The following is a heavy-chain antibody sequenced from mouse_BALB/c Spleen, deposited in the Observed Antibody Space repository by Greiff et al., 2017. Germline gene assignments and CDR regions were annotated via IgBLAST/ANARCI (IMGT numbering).Heavy chain of an antibody. CDR2: IDPENGNT. D-gene: IGHD2-4*01. CDR3: ARSSGLREGYAMDY. J-gene: IGHJ4*01. CDR1: GFNIKDYY. Sequence: EVKLQESGAELVRPGALVKLSCKASGFNIKDYYMHWVKQRPEQGLEWIGWIDPENGNTIYDPKFQGKASITADTSSNTAYLQLSSLTSEDTAVYYCARSSGLREGYAMDYWGQGTSVTVSS. V-gene: IGHV14-1*02.